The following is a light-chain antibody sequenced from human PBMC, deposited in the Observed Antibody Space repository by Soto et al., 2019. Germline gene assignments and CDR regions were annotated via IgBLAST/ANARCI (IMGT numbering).Light chain of an antibody. CDR2: AAS. J-gene: IGKJ5*01. V-gene: IGKV3-20*01. Sequence: IVMTQSPSTLSVSPGERATLSCRASQSVSRNYLAWFQHTPGQAPRLLIYAASSRATGVPDRFSGSGSGTDFTLTISRLEPEDFAVYYCQQYGSSPQTFGQGTRLEIK. CDR1: QSVSRNY. CDR3: QQYGSSPQT.